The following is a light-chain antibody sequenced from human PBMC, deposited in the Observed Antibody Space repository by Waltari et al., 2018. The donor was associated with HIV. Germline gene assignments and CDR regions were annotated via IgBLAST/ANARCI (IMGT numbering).Light chain of an antibody. V-gene: IGLV1-47*01. J-gene: IGLJ2*01. CDR3: AVLDDTLGGGV. CDR1: TANIGANF. Sequence: QSVLTQPPSASGTPGQKVTISCSGGTANIGANFVFWFQQFPGTAPKLLIARDNLGHSGVPALFSGFKSGTAASLTISGLRSDDEAHYFCAVLDDTLGGGVFGGGTKLTVL. CDR2: RDN.